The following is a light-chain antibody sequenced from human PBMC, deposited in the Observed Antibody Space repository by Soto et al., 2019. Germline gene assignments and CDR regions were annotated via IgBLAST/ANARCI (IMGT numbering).Light chain of an antibody. V-gene: IGKV3-20*01. CDR3: QQFGGSPPYT. CDR1: QSVSSSF. Sequence: ESVLMQSPAALSLSPGERATLSCRASQSVSSSFLAWYQQKPGQAPRLLIHGASSRATGIPDRFSGSGSGTDFTLTISRLEPEDFAVYYCQQFGGSPPYTFGQGTKVDIK. CDR2: GAS. J-gene: IGKJ2*01.